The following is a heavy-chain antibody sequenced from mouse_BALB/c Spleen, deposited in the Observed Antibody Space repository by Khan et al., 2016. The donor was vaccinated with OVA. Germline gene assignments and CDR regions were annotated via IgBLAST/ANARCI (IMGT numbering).Heavy chain of an antibody. D-gene: IGHD1-3*01. CDR1: GFSLTSYG. Sequence: VELVESGPGLVAPSQSLSITCTVSGFSLTSYGVHWVRQPPGKGLEWLGVIWAGGSTNYNSALMSRLSISTDNSQSQVFLKMNRLQTDDTAMYYCARLEDIWGQGTTLTVSS. J-gene: IGHJ2*01. V-gene: IGHV2-9*02. CDR2: IWAGGST. CDR3: ARLEDI.